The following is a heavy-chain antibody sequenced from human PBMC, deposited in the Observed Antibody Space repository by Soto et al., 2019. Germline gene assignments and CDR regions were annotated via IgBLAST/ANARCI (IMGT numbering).Heavy chain of an antibody. CDR2: ISGHGVNS. Sequence: QVQLVQSGAEVKKPGASVKVSCQASGYTFSTYGISWVRQAPGQGLEWMGWISGHGVNSNYAQRLQGRVTVTTDTSTSTAYMGLRNLRSDDTAVYYCARSGFYGSGSRPYVFDSWGQGTLVTVSS. CDR1: GYTFSTYG. CDR3: ARSGFYGSGSRPYVFDS. V-gene: IGHV1-18*01. D-gene: IGHD3-10*01. J-gene: IGHJ4*02.